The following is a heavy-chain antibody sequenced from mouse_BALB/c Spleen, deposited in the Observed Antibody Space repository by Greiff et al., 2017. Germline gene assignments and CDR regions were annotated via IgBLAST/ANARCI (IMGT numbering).Heavy chain of an antibody. V-gene: IGHV3-6*02. CDR1: GYSITSGYY. CDR3: ARGEGWFAY. CDR2: ISYDGSN. Sequence: EVHLVESGPGLVKPSQSLSLTCSVTGYSITSGYYWNWIRQFPGNKLEWMGYISYDGSNNYNPSLKNRISITRDTSKNQFFLKLNSVTTEDTATYYCARGEGWFAYWGQGTLVTVSA. J-gene: IGHJ3*01.